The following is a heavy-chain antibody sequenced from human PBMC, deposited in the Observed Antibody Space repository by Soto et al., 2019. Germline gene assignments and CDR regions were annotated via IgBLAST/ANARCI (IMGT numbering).Heavy chain of an antibody. Sequence: SETLSLTCSASGGSINNYFWSWIRQPPGKGLEWIGYIHYSGSTNHNPSLKSRVIISVDTSKNQFSLKLRSVTAADTAVYYCARGTYYYGSENYFHHDYWGQGTLVTVSS. CDR3: ARGTYYYGSENYFHHDY. J-gene: IGHJ4*02. V-gene: IGHV4-59*13. D-gene: IGHD3-10*01. CDR2: IHYSGST. CDR1: GGSINNYF.